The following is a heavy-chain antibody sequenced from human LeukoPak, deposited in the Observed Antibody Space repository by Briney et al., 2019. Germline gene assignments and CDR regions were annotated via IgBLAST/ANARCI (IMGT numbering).Heavy chain of an antibody. Sequence: PSETLSLTCTVSSGSIGSYYWSWIRQPPGKGLEWIGEINHSGSTNYNPSLKSRVTISVDTSKNQFSLKLSSVTAADTAVYYCARANDHYYDSSGYYYGGPGFDYWGQGTLVTVSS. CDR3: ARANDHYYDSSGYYYGGPGFDY. D-gene: IGHD3-22*01. CDR1: SGSIGSYY. J-gene: IGHJ4*02. V-gene: IGHV4-34*01. CDR2: INHSGST.